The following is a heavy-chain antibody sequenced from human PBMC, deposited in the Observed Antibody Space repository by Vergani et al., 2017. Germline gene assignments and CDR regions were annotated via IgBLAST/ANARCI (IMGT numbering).Heavy chain of an antibody. CDR2: IRYDGSNT. Sequence: QVQLVESGGGVVQPGGSLRLSCGASGFTFSNYGMHWVRQAPGKGLEWVTFIRYDGSNTYYADSVKGRFTISRDNSKNTLFLQMNSLRPEDTAVYYCARSPNPYYCSSTSCSQGVGYWGQGTLVTVSS. V-gene: IGHV3-30*02. CDR3: ARSPNPYYCSSTSCSQGVGY. D-gene: IGHD2-2*01. CDR1: GFTFSNYG. J-gene: IGHJ4*02.